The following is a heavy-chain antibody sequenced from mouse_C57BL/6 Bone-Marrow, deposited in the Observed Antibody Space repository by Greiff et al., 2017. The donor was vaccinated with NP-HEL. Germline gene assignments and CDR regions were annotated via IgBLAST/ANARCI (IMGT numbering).Heavy chain of an antibody. J-gene: IGHJ1*03. V-gene: IGHV14-4*01. CDR2: IDPENGDT. D-gene: IGHD1-1*01. Sequence: EVKLQESGAELVRPGASVKLSCTASGFNIKDDYMHWVKQRPEQGLEWIGWIDPENGDTEYASKFQGKATITADTSSNTAYLQLSSLTSEDTAVYYCTPYYYGSSSHWYFDVWGTGTTVTVSS. CDR3: TPYYYGSSSHWYFDV. CDR1: GFNIKDDY.